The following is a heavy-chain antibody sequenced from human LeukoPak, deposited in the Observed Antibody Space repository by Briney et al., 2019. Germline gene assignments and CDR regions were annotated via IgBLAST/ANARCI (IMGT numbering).Heavy chain of an antibody. J-gene: IGHJ6*02. CDR1: GDSVSSNSAA. V-gene: IGHV6-1*01. CDR2: TYYRSKWYN. D-gene: IGHD1-26*01. Sequence: SQTLSLTCAISGDSVSSNSAAWNWIRQSPSRGLEWLGRTYYRSKWYNDYAVSVKSRITINPDTSKNQFSLQLNSVTSEDTAVYYCARASRSGSYYVRYYYYGMDVWGQGTTVTVSS. CDR3: ARASRSGSYYVRYYYYGMDV.